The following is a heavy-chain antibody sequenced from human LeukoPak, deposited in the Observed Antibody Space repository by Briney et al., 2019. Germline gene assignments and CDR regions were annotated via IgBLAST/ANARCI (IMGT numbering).Heavy chain of an antibody. V-gene: IGHV4-59*08. Sequence: SETLSLTCTVSGGSISSYYWSWIRQPPGKGLEWIGYIYYSGSTNYNPSLKSRVTISVDTSKNQFSLKLSSVTAADTAVYYCARYTPQWLDRNFDYWGQGTLVTVSS. D-gene: IGHD6-19*01. CDR1: GGSISSYY. J-gene: IGHJ4*02. CDR3: ARYTPQWLDRNFDY. CDR2: IYYSGST.